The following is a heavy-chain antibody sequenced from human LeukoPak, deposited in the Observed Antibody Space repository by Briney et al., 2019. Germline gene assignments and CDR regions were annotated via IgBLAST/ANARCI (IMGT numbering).Heavy chain of an antibody. V-gene: IGHV3-23*01. CDR2: ISGSGGST. D-gene: IGHD2-2*01. Sequence: GGSLRLSCAASGFTFSSYWMSWVRQAPGKGLEWVSAISGSGGSTYYADSVKGRFTISRDNSKNTLYLQMNSLRAEDTAVYYCAKARRYCSSTSCYGYWGQGTLVTVSS. J-gene: IGHJ4*02. CDR3: AKARRYCSSTSCYGY. CDR1: GFTFSSYW.